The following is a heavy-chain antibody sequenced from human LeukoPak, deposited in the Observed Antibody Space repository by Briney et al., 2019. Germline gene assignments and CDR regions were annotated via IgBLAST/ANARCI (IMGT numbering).Heavy chain of an antibody. CDR1: GGSISTYY. D-gene: IGHD3-10*01. CDR3: TRGSGTTGEVKFDP. V-gene: IGHV4-4*07. Sequence: LETLSLTCTVSGGSISTYYWSWIRQPAGNRLEWIGRIYGSGTITYNPSLKSRVTRSVDTSNNQCSLRLTSVTAADTAMYYCTRGSGTTGEVKFDPWGQGILVTVSS. CDR2: IYGSGTI. J-gene: IGHJ5*02.